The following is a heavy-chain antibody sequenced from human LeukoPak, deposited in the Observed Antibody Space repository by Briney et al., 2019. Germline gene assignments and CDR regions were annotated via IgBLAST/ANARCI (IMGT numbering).Heavy chain of an antibody. CDR2: INPNSGGT. Sequence: GASVKVSCKASGYTFTAYYIHWVRQAPGQGLAPGQGLEWLGWINPNSGGTNYAQKFQGRVTMTRDTSISTAYMELTRLRSDDTAEYYCARALYYDSSGYYSSSYYYFQHWGQGTLVTVSS. D-gene: IGHD3-22*01. CDR1: GYTFTAYY. V-gene: IGHV1-2*02. CDR3: ARALYYDSSGYYSSSYYYFQH. J-gene: IGHJ1*01.